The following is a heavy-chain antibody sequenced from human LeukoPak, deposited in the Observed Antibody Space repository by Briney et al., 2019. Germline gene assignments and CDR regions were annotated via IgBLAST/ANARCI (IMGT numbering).Heavy chain of an antibody. CDR3: ARRVWFGSEGFDY. J-gene: IGHJ4*02. Sequence: PSETLSLTCAVYGGSFSGYYWSWIRQPPGKGLEWIGEINHSGSTNYNPSLKSRVTISVDTSKNQFSLKLSSVTAADTAVYYCARRVWFGSEGFDYWGQGTLVTVSS. CDR2: INHSGST. D-gene: IGHD3-10*01. V-gene: IGHV4-34*01. CDR1: GGSFSGYY.